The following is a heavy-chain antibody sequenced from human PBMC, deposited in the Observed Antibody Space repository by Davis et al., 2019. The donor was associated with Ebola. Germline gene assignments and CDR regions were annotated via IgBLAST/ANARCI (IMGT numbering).Heavy chain of an antibody. CDR2: IIPIFGTA. D-gene: IGHD1-14*01. CDR3: ASNRMGVNTPFDY. Sequence: SVKVSCKASGGTFSSYAINWVRQAPGQGLEWMGGIIPIFGTANYVQKFQGRVTITADESTSTAYMELSSLRSEDTAVYYCASNRMGVNTPFDYWGQGTLVTVSS. CDR1: GGTFSSYA. J-gene: IGHJ4*02. V-gene: IGHV1-69*13.